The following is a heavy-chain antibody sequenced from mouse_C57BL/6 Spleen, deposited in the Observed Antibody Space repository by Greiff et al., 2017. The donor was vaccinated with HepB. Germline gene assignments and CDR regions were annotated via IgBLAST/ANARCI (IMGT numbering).Heavy chain of an antibody. Sequence: QVQLQQSGAELAKPGASVKLSCKASGYTFTSYWMHWVKQRPGQGLEWIGYINPSSGYTKYNQKFKDKATLTEDKSSSTAYMQLSSLTYEDSAVYYCARGDYNYAMDYWGQGTSVTVSS. CDR2: INPSSGYT. J-gene: IGHJ4*01. V-gene: IGHV1-7*01. D-gene: IGHD2-4*01. CDR3: ARGDYNYAMDY. CDR1: GYTFTSYW.